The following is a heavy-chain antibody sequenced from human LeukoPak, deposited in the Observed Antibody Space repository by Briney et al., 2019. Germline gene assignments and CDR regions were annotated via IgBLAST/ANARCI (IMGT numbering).Heavy chain of an antibody. V-gene: IGHV3-49*04. D-gene: IGHD2-2*01. CDR1: GFTFGHYA. CDR2: IRSNAYGGTI. CDR3: TRGGDFGVPAPLGIDAFDI. J-gene: IGHJ3*02. Sequence: QPGRSLRLSCTGSGFTFGHYAMAWVRQAPGKGLEWVGFIRSNAYGGTIEYAASVKGRFTISRDNSKGIAYLQMDSLRTEDTAVYYCTRGGDFGVPAPLGIDAFDIWGQGTMVTVSS.